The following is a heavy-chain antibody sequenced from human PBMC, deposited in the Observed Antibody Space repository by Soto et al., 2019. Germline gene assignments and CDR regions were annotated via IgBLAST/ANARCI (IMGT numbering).Heavy chain of an antibody. Sequence: EVQLVESGGVVVQPGGSLRLSCAASGFTFDDYTMHWVRQAPGKGLEWVSLISWDGGSTYYADSVKGRFTISRDNSKNSLYRQMNSLRTEDTALYYCAKVGYCSGGSCYNYFDYWGQGTLVTVSS. V-gene: IGHV3-43*01. CDR3: AKVGYCSGGSCYNYFDY. CDR1: GFTFDDYT. CDR2: ISWDGGST. J-gene: IGHJ4*02. D-gene: IGHD2-15*01.